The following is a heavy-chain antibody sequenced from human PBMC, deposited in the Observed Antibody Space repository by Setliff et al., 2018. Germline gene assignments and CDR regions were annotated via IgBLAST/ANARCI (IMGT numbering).Heavy chain of an antibody. D-gene: IGHD1-26*01. J-gene: IGHJ3*02. V-gene: IGHV4-4*07. Sequence: SETLSLTCTVSGGSISSYYWSWIRQPAGKGLEWIGRIYTRGSTNYNPSLKSRVTMSVDTSKNQFSRKLSSVTAADTAVYYCARKGISALSGAFDMWGQGTMVTVSS. CDR3: ARKGISALSGAFDM. CDR1: GGSISSYY. CDR2: IYTRGST.